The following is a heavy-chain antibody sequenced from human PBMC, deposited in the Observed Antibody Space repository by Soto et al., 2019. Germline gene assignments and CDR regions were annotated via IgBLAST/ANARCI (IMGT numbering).Heavy chain of an antibody. CDR2: IYYGGST. V-gene: IGHV4-30-2*01. Sequence: SETLSLTCAVSGGSISSGDYSWNWIRQPPGKGLEWIGYIYYGGSTYYNPSLQSRVTMSVDRSRNQFSLKLNSVTAADTAVYYCANLVGPGGIPGGMDVWGQGTTVTVS. CDR3: ANLVGPGGIPGGMDV. CDR1: GGSISSGDYS. D-gene: IGHD1-26*01. J-gene: IGHJ6*02.